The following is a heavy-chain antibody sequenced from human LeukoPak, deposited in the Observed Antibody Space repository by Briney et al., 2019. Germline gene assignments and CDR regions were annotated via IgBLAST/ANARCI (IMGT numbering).Heavy chain of an antibody. CDR3: ARGKKQGYCSSTSCYSAYYYYMDV. V-gene: IGHV4-34*01. CDR1: GGSFSGYY. CDR2: INHSGST. D-gene: IGHD2-2*02. Sequence: PSETLSLTCAVYGGSFSGYYWSWIRQPPGKGLEWIGEINHSGSTNYNPSLKSRVTISVDTSKNQFSLKLSSVTAADTAVYYYARGKKQGYCSSTSCYSAYYYYMDVWGKGTTVTVSS. J-gene: IGHJ6*03.